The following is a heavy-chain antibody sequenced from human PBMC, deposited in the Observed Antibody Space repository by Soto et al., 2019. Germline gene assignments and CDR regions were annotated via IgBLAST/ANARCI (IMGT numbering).Heavy chain of an antibody. CDR1: GYSISSGYY. D-gene: IGHD3-10*01. J-gene: IGHJ5*02. CDR3: ARDIPSTGDWFDP. CDR2: IYHSGST. Sequence: SETLSLTCAVSGYSISSGYYWGWIRQPPGKGLEWIGSIYHSGSTYYNPSLKSRVTISVDTSKNQFSLKLSSVTAADTAVYYCARDIPSTGDWFDPWGQGTLVTVSS. V-gene: IGHV4-38-2*02.